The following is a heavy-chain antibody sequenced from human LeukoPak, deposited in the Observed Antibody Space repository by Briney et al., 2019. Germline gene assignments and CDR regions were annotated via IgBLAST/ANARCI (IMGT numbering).Heavy chain of an antibody. CDR2: IYYSGSS. V-gene: IGHV4-39*01. Sequence: SETLSLTCTVSGGSISSYYWGWIRQPPGKGLEWIGSIYYSGSSYYNPSLKSRVTISVDTSKNQFSLKLSSVTAADTAVFYCARYGYSSGLDYWGQGTLVTVSS. J-gene: IGHJ4*02. CDR3: ARYGYSSGLDY. D-gene: IGHD6-19*01. CDR1: GGSISSYY.